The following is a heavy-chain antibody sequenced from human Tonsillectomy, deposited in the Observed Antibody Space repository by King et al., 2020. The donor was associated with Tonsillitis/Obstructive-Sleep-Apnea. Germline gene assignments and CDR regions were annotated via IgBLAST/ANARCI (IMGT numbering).Heavy chain of an antibody. V-gene: IGHV2-70*11. CDR3: ARMELWSYYMDV. D-gene: IGHD3-3*01. Sequence: VTLKESGPALVKPTQTLTLTCTFSGFSLSTSEMCVSWIRQPPGKALEWLGRIDWDDDKYYSTSLKTRLTISKDTSKNQVVLTMTTMDPVDTATYYCARMELWSYYMDVWGRGATVTVSS. J-gene: IGHJ6*03. CDR2: IDWDDDK. CDR1: GFSLSTSEMC.